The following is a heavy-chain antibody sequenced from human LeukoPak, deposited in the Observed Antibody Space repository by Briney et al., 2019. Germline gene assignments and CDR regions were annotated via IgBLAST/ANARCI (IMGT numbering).Heavy chain of an antibody. Sequence: GGSLRLSCAASGFTFSSYWMSWVRQAPGKGLEWVANIDQDGSDKNYVDSVKGRFTISRDNARNSLYLQMNSLRVEDTAVYFCARGYNSALDYWGQGVLVTVSS. D-gene: IGHD6-19*01. CDR3: ARGYNSALDY. V-gene: IGHV3-7*04. CDR2: IDQDGSDK. J-gene: IGHJ4*02. CDR1: GFTFSSYW.